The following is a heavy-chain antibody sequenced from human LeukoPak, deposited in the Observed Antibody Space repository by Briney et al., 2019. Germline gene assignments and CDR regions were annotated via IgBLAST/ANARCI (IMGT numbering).Heavy chain of an antibody. D-gene: IGHD6-6*01. V-gene: IGHV1-46*01. Sequence: ASVKVTCKASGYTFPSYFMHWVRQAPGQGLEWMGIINPTGGSTTYAQKFQGRVTMTRDTSTSTVYMELSSLRSDDAAVYYCARTAARRFDYWGQGTLVTVSS. J-gene: IGHJ4*02. CDR1: GYTFPSYF. CDR3: ARTAARRFDY. CDR2: INPTGGST.